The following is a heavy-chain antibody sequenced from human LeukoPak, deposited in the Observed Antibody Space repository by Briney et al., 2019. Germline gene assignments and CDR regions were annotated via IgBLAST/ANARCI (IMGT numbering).Heavy chain of an antibody. J-gene: IGHJ4*02. CDR3: ATREGAGTYLNY. V-gene: IGHV3-74*01. CDR1: GFTFSNYW. D-gene: IGHD3-10*01. CDR2: INSDGSST. Sequence: PGGSLRVSCAASGFTFSNYWMHWVRQAPGKGLVWVSRINSDGSSTTYADSVKGRFTISRDNAKNTLYLQMNSLRAEDTAVYFCATREGAGTYLNYWGQGTLVTVSS.